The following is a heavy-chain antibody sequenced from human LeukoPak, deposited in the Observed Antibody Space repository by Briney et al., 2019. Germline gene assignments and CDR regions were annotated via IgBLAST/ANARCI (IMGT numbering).Heavy chain of an antibody. D-gene: IGHD5-12*01. CDR3: TRGRATYYYYMDV. Sequence: GGSLRLSCTASGFTFGDYAMSWVRQAPGKGLEWVGFIRSKAYGGTTEYAASVKGRFTISRDDSKSIAYLQMNSLKTEDTAVYYCTRGRATYYYYMDVWGKGTTVTVSS. V-gene: IGHV3-49*04. CDR2: IRSKAYGGTT. CDR1: GFTFGDYA. J-gene: IGHJ6*03.